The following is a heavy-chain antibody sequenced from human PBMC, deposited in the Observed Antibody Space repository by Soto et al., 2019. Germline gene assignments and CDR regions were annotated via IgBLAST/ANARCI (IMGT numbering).Heavy chain of an antibody. CDR1: GFTFTSYA. J-gene: IGHJ4*02. D-gene: IGHD2-15*01. Sequence: EVQLLESGGGLVQPEGSLRLSCAASGFTFTSYAMGWVRQAPGKGLEWVSVISSGGSTYYADSVRARFTISRDNSKDTLSLQMNSLRAEDTAVYYCAKRRGAGGHFDYWGQGALVTVSS. V-gene: IGHV3-23*01. CDR3: AKRRGAGGHFDY. CDR2: ISSGGST.